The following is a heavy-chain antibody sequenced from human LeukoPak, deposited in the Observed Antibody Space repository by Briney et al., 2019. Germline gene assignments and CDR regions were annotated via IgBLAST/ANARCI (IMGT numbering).Heavy chain of an antibody. J-gene: IGHJ4*02. Sequence: SETLSLTCTVSGVSMSAFQWSWVRQSPEKGLEWIGCVNTKGETNYNPSLKSRVITSVDTSKSQFSLRLTSVTAADTAVYYCATSNDAKIAPFDHWGQGALVTVSS. D-gene: IGHD2-8*01. CDR3: ATSNDAKIAPFDH. V-gene: IGHV4-4*09. CDR2: VNTKGET. CDR1: GVSMSAFQ.